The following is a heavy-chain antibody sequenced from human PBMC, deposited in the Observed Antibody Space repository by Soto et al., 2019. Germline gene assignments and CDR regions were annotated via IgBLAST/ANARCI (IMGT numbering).Heavy chain of an antibody. CDR1: GFIFSDHY. J-gene: IGHJ4*02. CDR3: TRAGILTTPYYSDY. D-gene: IGHD2-21*01. CDR2: VRHTILSYTT. V-gene: IGHV3-72*01. Sequence: EVQLVESGGGLVQPEGSLRLSCAASGFIFSDHYMDWFRQAPGKGLEWVGRVRHTILSYTTEYAASVKDRFIISRDDSRNSLYLQMNTLKTEDTAMYYCTRAGILTTPYYSDYWGQGTLVTVSS.